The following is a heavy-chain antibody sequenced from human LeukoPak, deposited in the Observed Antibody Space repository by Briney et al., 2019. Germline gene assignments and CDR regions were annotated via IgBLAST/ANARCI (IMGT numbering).Heavy chain of an antibody. D-gene: IGHD3-16*01. V-gene: IGHV3-23*01. J-gene: IGHJ4*02. Sequence: GGSLRLSCAAFSNYAIGWVRQAPGKGLEWVSVISGGGGSTFYADSVKGRFTVSRDNSKNTLYLQMISLRAEDTAVYYCAKAPTSYVPLYYFDYWGQGTLVTVSS. CDR1: SNYA. CDR3: AKAPTSYVPLYYFDY. CDR2: ISGGGGST.